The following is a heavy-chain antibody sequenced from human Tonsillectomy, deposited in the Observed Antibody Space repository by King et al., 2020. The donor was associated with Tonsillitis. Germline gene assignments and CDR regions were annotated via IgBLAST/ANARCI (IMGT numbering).Heavy chain of an antibody. CDR3: VSGVVGAADH. D-gene: IGHD1-26*01. CDR1: GFTFSDHY. J-gene: IGHJ4*02. V-gene: IGHV3-72*01. CDR2: TRNKSKSDTT. Sequence: VQLVESGGGLVQPGGALRLSFAASGFTFSDHYMDWVRQAPGKGLEWGGRTRNKSKSDTTEYAASVKGRFTISRDVSKNSVSLPMNSLETEDTAMYFYVSGVVGAADHWGQGALVTVSS.